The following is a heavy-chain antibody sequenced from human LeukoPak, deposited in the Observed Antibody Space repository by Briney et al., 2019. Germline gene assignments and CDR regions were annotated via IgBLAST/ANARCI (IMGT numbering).Heavy chain of an antibody. CDR1: GYDFPTYW. CDR3: ARGSHRLRASRNNYYYYKMDV. D-gene: IGHD1-26*01. Sequence: GGSLQISCKGAGYDFPTYWIGCVRRMPGKGLEWMGIIYPVDSDTRYSPSFQGQVTFSVDNSISTAYLQWSSLKASDTATYYCARGSHRLRASRNNYYYYKMDVWGQGTTLTVSS. V-gene: IGHV5-51*01. J-gene: IGHJ6*02. CDR2: IYPVDSDT.